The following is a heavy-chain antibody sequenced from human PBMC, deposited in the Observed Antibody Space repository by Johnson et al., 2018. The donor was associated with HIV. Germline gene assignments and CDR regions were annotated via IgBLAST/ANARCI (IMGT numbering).Heavy chain of an antibody. D-gene: IGHD3-22*01. CDR3: ASVPMIVVLDGAFDI. CDR1: GFTFSSYA. V-gene: IGHV3-30*14. Sequence: HVQLVESGGGWVQPGGSLSLSCAASGFTFSSYAMHWVRQAPGKGLEWVAVISYDGSNKYYADSVKGRFTISRDNSKNTLYLQMNSLRAEDTAVYYCASVPMIVVLDGAFDIWGQGTMVTVSS. CDR2: ISYDGSNK. J-gene: IGHJ3*02.